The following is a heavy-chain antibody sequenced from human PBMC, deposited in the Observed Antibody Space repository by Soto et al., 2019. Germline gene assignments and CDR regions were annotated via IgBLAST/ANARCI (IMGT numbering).Heavy chain of an antibody. V-gene: IGHV4-34*01. CDR2: INHSGST. CDR3: AVSGPRLLIFDY. Sequence: SETLSLTCAVYGGSFSGYYWSWIRQPPGKGLEWIGEINHSGSTNYNPSLKSRVTISVDTSKNQFSLKLSSVTAADTAVYYCAVSGPRLLIFDYWGQGTLVTVS. CDR1: GGSFSGYY. D-gene: IGHD2-15*01. J-gene: IGHJ4*02.